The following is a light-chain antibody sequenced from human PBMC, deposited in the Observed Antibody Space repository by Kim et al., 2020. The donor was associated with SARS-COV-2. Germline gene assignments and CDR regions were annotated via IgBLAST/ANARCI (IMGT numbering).Light chain of an antibody. Sequence: DIVLTQSPDTLSLSPGERATLSCRASQSVTGNFLAWYQQRPGQAPRLVIYGASSRAGGIPDRFSGSGSGTDFTLTINRLESEDFAVYYCQQYGSSPSVTFGGGTKVEIK. CDR3: QQYGSSPSVT. CDR2: GAS. CDR1: QSVTGNF. V-gene: IGKV3-20*01. J-gene: IGKJ4*01.